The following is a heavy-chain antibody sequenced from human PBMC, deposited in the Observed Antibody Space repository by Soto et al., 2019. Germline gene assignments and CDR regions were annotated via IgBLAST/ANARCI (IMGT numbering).Heavy chain of an antibody. CDR3: AKVCTGTVTRSFFDY. D-gene: IGHD4-17*01. Sequence: EGSLRLSCAAYGFTFSSYAMSWVRQAPGKGLEWVSAISGSGGSTYYADSVKGRFTISRDNSKNTLYLQMNSLRAEDTAVYYCAKVCTGTVTRSFFDYWGQGTLVTVSS. J-gene: IGHJ4*02. CDR2: ISGSGGST. CDR1: GFTFSSYA. V-gene: IGHV3-23*01.